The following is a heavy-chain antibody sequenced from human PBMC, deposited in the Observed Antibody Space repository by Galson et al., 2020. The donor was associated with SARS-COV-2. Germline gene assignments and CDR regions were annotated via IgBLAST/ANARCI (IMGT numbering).Heavy chain of an antibody. V-gene: IGHV2-70*11. CDR1: GFSLTTSGMC. CDR2: IDWDGDK. J-gene: IGHJ4*02. Sequence: ESGPTLVKPTQTLTLTCTFSGFSLTTSGMCVNWIRQPPGKALEWLARIDWDGDKYYSTSLKTRLTISKDTSENQVVLTMTDMDPVDTATYYCARIDSSGCRGNYWGQGTPVTVSS. D-gene: IGHD6-19*01. CDR3: ARIDSSGCRGNY.